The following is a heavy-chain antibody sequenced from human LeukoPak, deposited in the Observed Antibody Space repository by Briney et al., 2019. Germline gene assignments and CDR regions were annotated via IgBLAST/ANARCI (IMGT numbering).Heavy chain of an antibody. V-gene: IGHV4-39*01. Sequence: SETLSLTCTVSGGSISSSGYYWGWLRQPPGTGLEWIASIYYSGSTYYNPSLKSRVTISVSTSKTQLTLKLSSLTAADTAVYYCARHEYSGSYYGLSWFDPWGQGTLVTVSS. J-gene: IGHJ5*02. D-gene: IGHD1-26*01. CDR3: ARHEYSGSYYGLSWFDP. CDR2: IYYSGST. CDR1: GGSISSSGYY.